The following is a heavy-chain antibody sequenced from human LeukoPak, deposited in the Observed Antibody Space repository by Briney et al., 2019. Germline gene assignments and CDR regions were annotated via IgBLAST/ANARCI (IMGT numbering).Heavy chain of an antibody. J-gene: IGHJ4*02. CDR3: AKGLVAGSQYFDY. CDR2: VGSDGVNT. D-gene: IGHD6-19*01. CDR1: GFTFSTYG. Sequence: GGSLRLSCAASGFTFSTYGMSWVRQAPGKGLEWVSAVGSDGVNTAYADSVKGRFTISRDNSKNTLYLQLNSLRAEDTAVCYCAKGLVAGSQYFDYWGQGTLVTVSS. V-gene: IGHV3-23*01.